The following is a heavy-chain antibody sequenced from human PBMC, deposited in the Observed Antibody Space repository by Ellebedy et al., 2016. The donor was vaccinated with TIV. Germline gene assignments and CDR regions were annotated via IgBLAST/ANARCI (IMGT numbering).Heavy chain of an antibody. CDR1: GGSLSSYPYY. V-gene: IGHV4-39*02. Sequence: SETLSLTCTVSGGSLSSYPYYWGWIRQSPGKGLEWIGTVYYSGSAYYNPSPKSRVTISVDTSMNRFSLELNSVTAADTAVYYCARWFGELLYVRWFDTWGQGTLVTVSS. CDR3: ARWFGELLYVRWFDT. CDR2: VYYSGSA. J-gene: IGHJ5*02. D-gene: IGHD3-10*01.